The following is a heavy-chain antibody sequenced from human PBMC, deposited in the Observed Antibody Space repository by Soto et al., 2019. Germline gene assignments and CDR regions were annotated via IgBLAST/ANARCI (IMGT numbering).Heavy chain of an antibody. J-gene: IGHJ4*02. CDR2: IRPDGNVA. V-gene: IGHV3-7*03. CDR1: GFTFTDFY. D-gene: IGHD3-16*01. Sequence: EAQLVQSGGGLVQPGGSLRLSCVGSGFTFTDFYMNWVRQAPGKGLEWVANIRPDGNVANYVESVKGRFTTSRDNAKNSLFLQMNSLRSDDTAVYYCAGWGGHDNQYWGQGILVTVSS. CDR3: AGWGGHDNQY.